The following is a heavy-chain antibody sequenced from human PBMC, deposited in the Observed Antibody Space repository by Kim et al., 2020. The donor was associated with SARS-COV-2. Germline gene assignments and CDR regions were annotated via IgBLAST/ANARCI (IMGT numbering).Heavy chain of an antibody. Sequence: SEKYYVDSVKGRFSISRDTAKNSLYLQMNSLRAEDTAVYYCAREYGGPDYWGQGTLVTVSS. CDR3: AREYGGPDY. J-gene: IGHJ4*02. CDR2: SEK. V-gene: IGHV3-7*03. D-gene: IGHD4-17*01.